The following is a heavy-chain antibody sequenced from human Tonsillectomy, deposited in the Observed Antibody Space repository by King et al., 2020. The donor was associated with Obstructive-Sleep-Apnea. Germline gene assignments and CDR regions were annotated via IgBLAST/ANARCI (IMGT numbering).Heavy chain of an antibody. J-gene: IGHJ6*02. CDR1: GFTFDDYA. Sequence: VQLVESGGGLVQPGRSLRLSCAASGFTFDDYAMHWVRQAPGKGLEWVSGISWNSGSIGYADSVEGRFTISRDNAKNSLYLQMNSLRAEETALYYCAKGVVGYYYYGMDVWGQGTTVTVSS. CDR2: ISWNSGSI. V-gene: IGHV3-9*01. CDR3: AKGVVGYYYYGMDV.